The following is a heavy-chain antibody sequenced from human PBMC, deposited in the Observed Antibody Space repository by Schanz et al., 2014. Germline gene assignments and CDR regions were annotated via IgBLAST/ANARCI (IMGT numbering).Heavy chain of an antibody. Sequence: EVQLVESGGGLVQPGGSLRLSCAASGFTISSYSMSWIRQAPGKGLEWVSYISGTTTYTNYADSVKGRFTISRDNAKNSLYLQMNSLSADDTAVFYCAKGMGYCSGGTCYDYYYYGLDVWGQGTTVTVSS. D-gene: IGHD2-15*01. CDR2: ISGTTTYT. J-gene: IGHJ6*02. CDR1: GFTISSYS. CDR3: AKGMGYCSGGTCYDYYYYGLDV. V-gene: IGHV3-48*04.